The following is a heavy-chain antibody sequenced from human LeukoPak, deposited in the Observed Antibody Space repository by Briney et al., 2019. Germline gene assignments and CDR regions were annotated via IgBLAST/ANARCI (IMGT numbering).Heavy chain of an antibody. V-gene: IGHV4-59*01. D-gene: IGHD6-13*01. J-gene: IGHJ4*02. CDR1: GGSISSYY. CDR3: ARDRGNYFDY. Sequence: PSETLSLTCSVSGGSISSYYWSWIRQPPGKGLEWIGYISYSGTTNYNPSLKSRVTISVAPSKNQFSLKLRSVTAPDTAVYYCARDRGNYFDYWGQGTLVTVSS. CDR2: ISYSGTT.